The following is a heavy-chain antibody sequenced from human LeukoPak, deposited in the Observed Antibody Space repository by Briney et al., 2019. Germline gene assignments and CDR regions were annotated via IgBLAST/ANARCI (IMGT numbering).Heavy chain of an antibody. CDR1: GFTFSSYA. V-gene: IGHV3-30-3*01. CDR3: ARDAHSSGWYNWSDP. J-gene: IGHJ5*02. CDR2: ISYDGSNK. D-gene: IGHD6-19*01. Sequence: PGGSLRLSCAASGFTFSSYAMHWVRQAPGKGLEWVAVISYDGSNKYYADSVKGRFTISRDNSKNTLYLQMNSLRAEDTAVYYCARDAHSSGWYNWSDPWGQGTLVTVSS.